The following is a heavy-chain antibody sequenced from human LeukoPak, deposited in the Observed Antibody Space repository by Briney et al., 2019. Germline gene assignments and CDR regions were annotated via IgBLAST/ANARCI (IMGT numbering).Heavy chain of an antibody. CDR1: GYSFTSYW. J-gene: IGHJ5*02. V-gene: IGHV5-51*01. Sequence: GGSLKISCKGSGYSFTSYWIGWVRQMPGKGLEWMGIIYPGDSDTRYSPSFQGQVTISADKSISTAYLQWSSLKASDTAMYYCARLGCSSTSCYLNWFDPWGQGTLVTVSS. CDR2: IYPGDSDT. CDR3: ARLGCSSTSCYLNWFDP. D-gene: IGHD2-2*01.